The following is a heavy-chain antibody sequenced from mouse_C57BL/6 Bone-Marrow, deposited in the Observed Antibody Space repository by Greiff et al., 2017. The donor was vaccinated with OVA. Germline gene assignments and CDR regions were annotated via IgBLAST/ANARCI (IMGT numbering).Heavy chain of an antibody. V-gene: IGHV2-5*01. J-gene: IGHJ4*01. CDR1: GFSLTSYG. D-gene: IGHD2-4*01. CDR2: IWRGGST. CDR3: AKFDYDEGGFYYAMDY. Sequence: QVQLKESGPGLVQPSQSLSITCTVSGFSLTSYGVHWVRQSPGKGLEWLGVIWRGGSTDYNAAFMSRLSITKDNSESQVFFKMNSLQADDTAIYYCAKFDYDEGGFYYAMDYWGQGTSVTVSS.